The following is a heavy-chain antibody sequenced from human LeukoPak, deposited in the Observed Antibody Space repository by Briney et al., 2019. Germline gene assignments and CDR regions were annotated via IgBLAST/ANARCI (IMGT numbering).Heavy chain of an antibody. CDR3: ARETYYYDSSGYYYLDY. V-gene: IGHV3-21*01. CDR1: AFTFSSIS. J-gene: IGHJ4*02. Sequence: KAGGYLRCSSAASAFTFSSISRNWVRQAPGKGLEWVSSISSSSSYIYYADSVKGRFTISRDNAKNSLYPQMNSLRAEDTAVYYCARETYYYDSSGYYYLDYWGQGTLVTVSS. CDR2: ISSSSSYI. D-gene: IGHD3-22*01.